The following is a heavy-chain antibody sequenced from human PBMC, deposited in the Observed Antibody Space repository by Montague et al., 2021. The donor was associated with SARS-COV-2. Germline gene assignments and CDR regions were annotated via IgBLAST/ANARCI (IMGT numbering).Heavy chain of an antibody. CDR3: ARVGGSGWYVDY. V-gene: IGHV3-21*04. CDR2: ISSSSSYI. Sequence: SLRLSCAASGFTFSRYSMNLFRQAPGKGLEWVSSISSSSSYIYYSDSVKGRFTISRDNAKNSLYLQMNSLRAEDTAVYYCARVGGSGWYVDYWGQGTLVTVSS. CDR1: GFTFSRYS. J-gene: IGHJ4*02. D-gene: IGHD6-19*01.